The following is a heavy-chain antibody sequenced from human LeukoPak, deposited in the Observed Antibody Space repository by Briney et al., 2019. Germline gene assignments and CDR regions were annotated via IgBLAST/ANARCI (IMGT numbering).Heavy chain of an antibody. V-gene: IGHV1-24*01. J-gene: IGHJ3*02. CDR1: GYTLTELS. Sequence: ASVKVSCKVSGYTLTELSMHWVREAPGKGLEWMGGFDPEEVETIYAQKFQGRVTMTEDTSTDTAYLELSSLRSEHTAAYYCAKGDHYDSSGYYYGVHAFDIWGQGTMVTVSS. CDR3: AKGDHYDSSGYYYGVHAFDI. CDR2: FDPEEVET. D-gene: IGHD3-22*01.